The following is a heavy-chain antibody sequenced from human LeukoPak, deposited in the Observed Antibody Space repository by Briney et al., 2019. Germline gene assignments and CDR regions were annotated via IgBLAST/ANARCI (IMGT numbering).Heavy chain of an antibody. J-gene: IGHJ4*02. Sequence: SETLPLTCAVYGGSFSGYYWSWIRQPPGKGLEWIGEINHSGSTNYNPSLKSRVTISVDTSKNQFSVKLSSVTAADTAVFYCARGGGGSRFDYWGQGTLVTVSS. D-gene: IGHD2-15*01. CDR2: INHSGST. CDR3: ARGGGGSRFDY. V-gene: IGHV4-34*01. CDR1: GGSFSGYY.